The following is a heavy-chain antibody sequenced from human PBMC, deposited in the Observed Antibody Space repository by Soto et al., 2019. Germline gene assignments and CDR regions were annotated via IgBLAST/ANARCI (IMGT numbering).Heavy chain of an antibody. CDR3: ARAPHDYGDWFAFDI. Sequence: QVQLVQSGAEVKKPGSSVKVSCKASGGTFSSYTISWVRQAPGQGLEWMGRIIPILGIANYAQKFQGRVTITAEKSTSTAYMELSSLRSEDTAVYYCARAPHDYGDWFAFDIWGQGTMVTVSS. CDR2: IIPILGIA. V-gene: IGHV1-69*02. D-gene: IGHD4-17*01. J-gene: IGHJ3*02. CDR1: GGTFSSYT.